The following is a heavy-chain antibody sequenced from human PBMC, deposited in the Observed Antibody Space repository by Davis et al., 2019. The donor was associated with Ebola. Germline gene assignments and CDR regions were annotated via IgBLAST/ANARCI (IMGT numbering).Heavy chain of an antibody. CDR2: IYSGGST. CDR3: ARDNYGMDV. Sequence: GESLKISCAASGFTVSSNYMSWVRQAPGKGLEWVSVIYSGGSTYYADSVKGRFTISRDNSKNTLYLQMNSLRGEDAAVYYCARDNYGMDVWGQGTTVTVSS. CDR1: GFTVSSNY. V-gene: IGHV3-66*02. J-gene: IGHJ6*02.